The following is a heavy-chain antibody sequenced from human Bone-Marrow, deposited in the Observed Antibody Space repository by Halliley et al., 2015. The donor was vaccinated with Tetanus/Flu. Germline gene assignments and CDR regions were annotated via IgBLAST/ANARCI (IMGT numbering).Heavy chain of an antibody. CDR1: GGFIRSGGYY. Sequence: TLSLTCTVSGGFIRSGGYYWSWIRQHLGKGLEWIGNIYYSGSTYYNPSLKSRVTISVDTSKNQFSLKLRSVTAADTAVYYCARGVGNNWFDPWGQGTLVTVSS. CDR2: IYYSGST. V-gene: IGHV4-31*03. J-gene: IGHJ5*02. D-gene: IGHD3-3*01. CDR3: ARGVGNNWFDP.